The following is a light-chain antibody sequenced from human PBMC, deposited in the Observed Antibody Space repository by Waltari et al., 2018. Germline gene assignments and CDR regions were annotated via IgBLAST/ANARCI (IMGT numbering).Light chain of an antibody. Sequence: SALTQAPSASGSPGPSVTISCTGTSSDVGAYNYVSWYQQHPGKGPKVIIYEVDKRPSGVLDRCSGSKSGNTASLTVAGLQAEDEADYYCSSYAGSNNFVFGTGTTVTVL. CDR1: SSDVGAYNY. J-gene: IGLJ1*01. CDR2: EVD. V-gene: IGLV2-8*01. CDR3: SSYAGSNNFV.